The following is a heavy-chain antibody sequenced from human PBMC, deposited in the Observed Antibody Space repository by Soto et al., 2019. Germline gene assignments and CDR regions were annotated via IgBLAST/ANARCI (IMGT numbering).Heavy chain of an antibody. D-gene: IGHD6-6*01. J-gene: IGHJ4*02. V-gene: IGHV4-39*06. Sequence: PSETMSITCKVSGGSISSSSYWGWIRQPPGKGLEWIGSIYSTGNTYYNPSLKSRVTISMDTSENHFAMRLTSVTAADSAVYYCARASSSSSAADSWGQGLQVTVSS. CDR1: GGSISSSSY. CDR3: ARASSSSSAADS. CDR2: IYSTGNT.